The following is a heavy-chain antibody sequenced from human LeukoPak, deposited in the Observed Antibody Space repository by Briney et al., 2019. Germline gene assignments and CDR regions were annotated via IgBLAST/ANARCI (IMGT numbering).Heavy chain of an antibody. D-gene: IGHD6-13*01. CDR3: ASGGAELANIAAGTTTTTNWFDP. J-gene: IGHJ5*02. CDR2: INHSGST. V-gene: IGHV4-34*01. CDR1: GGSFSGYY. Sequence: SETLSLTCAVYGGSFSGYYWSWIRQPPGKGLEWIGEINHSGSTNYNPSLKSRVTISVDTSKNQFSLKLSSVTAADTAVYYCASGGAELANIAAGTTTTTNWFDPWGQGTLVTVSS.